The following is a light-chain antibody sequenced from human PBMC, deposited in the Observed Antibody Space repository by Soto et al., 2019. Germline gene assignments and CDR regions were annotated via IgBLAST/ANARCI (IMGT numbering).Light chain of an antibody. CDR1: QSVSSY. V-gene: IGKV3-11*01. Sequence: EIVLTQSPATLSLSPGEISTLSCMASQSVSSYLAWYQQKPGQATRLLIYDASNRATGIPARFSGSGSGTDFTLTISSLEPEDFAVYYCQQRSNWPTYTFGQGTKMEIK. J-gene: IGKJ2*01. CDR3: QQRSNWPTYT. CDR2: DAS.